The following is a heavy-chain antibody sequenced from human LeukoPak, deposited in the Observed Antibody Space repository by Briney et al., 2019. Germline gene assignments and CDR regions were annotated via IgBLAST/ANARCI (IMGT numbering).Heavy chain of an antibody. V-gene: IGHV3-21*01. J-gene: IGHJ4*02. Sequence: GGSLRLSCTASGFTFSDCDMNWFRQAPGKGLEWVSSISYRTSHIYYADSVKGRFTISRDNAKNSLYLQMDSLRAEDTAVYFCGRAFPPLRTAAAGDYWGQGTLVTDSS. CDR2: ISYRTSHI. CDR1: GFTFSDCD. D-gene: IGHD6-13*01. CDR3: GRAFPPLRTAAAGDY.